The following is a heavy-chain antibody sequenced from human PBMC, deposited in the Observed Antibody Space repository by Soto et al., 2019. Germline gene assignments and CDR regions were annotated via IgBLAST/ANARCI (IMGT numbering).Heavy chain of an antibody. V-gene: IGHV3-33*01. CDR1: GFTFSSYG. Sequence: QAQLVESGGGVVQPGRSLRLSCAASGFTFSSYGMHWVRQAPGKGLEWMAVIWYDGNSKDYGDSVRGRFTVSRDNSKNTLSLQMDSLRAEDTAVYYCARDSSSGEGFDFWGQGTLVTVSS. D-gene: IGHD7-27*01. J-gene: IGHJ4*02. CDR3: ARDSSSGEGFDF. CDR2: IWYDGNSK.